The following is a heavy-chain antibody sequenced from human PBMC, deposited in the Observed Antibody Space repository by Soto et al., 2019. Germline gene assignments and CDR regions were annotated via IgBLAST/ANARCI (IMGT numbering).Heavy chain of an antibody. D-gene: IGHD3-10*01. CDR1: GYTFTSYG. CDR2: ISAYNGNT. CDR3: ARVYRITRVRGELSEY. V-gene: IGHV1-18*01. J-gene: IGHJ4*02. Sequence: QVQLVQSGAEVKKPGASVKVSCKASGYTFTSYGISWVRKAPGQGLEWMGWISAYNGNTNYAQKLQVRVTMTTDTSTSTSYMELRSLRSDDTAVYDCARVYRITRVRGELSEYLGQGTLVTVS.